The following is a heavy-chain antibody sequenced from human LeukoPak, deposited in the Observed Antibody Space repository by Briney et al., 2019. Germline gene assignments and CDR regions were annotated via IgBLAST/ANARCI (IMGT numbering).Heavy chain of an antibody. V-gene: IGHV1-69*13. D-gene: IGHD5-12*01. CDR2: IIPIFGTA. J-gene: IGHJ4*02. Sequence: ASVKVSCKASGGTFSSYAISWVRQAPGQGLEWMGGIIPIFGTANYAQKFQGRVTITADESTSTAYMELSSLRSEDTAVYYCARDTRSDSGYDREDYWGQGTLVTVSS. CDR1: GGTFSSYA. CDR3: ARDTRSDSGYDREDY.